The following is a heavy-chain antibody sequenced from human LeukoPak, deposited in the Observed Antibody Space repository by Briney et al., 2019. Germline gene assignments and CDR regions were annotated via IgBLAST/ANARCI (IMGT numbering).Heavy chain of an antibody. CDR1: GFTFSSYW. V-gene: IGHV3-7*01. J-gene: IGHJ4*02. Sequence: PGGSLRLSCAASGFTFSSYWMSWVRQAPGKGLEWVANIKQDGSEKYYVDSVKGRFTISRDDAKNSLYLQMNSLRAEDTAVYYCARAVHYYDSSGSYWGQGTLVTVSS. D-gene: IGHD3-22*01. CDR2: IKQDGSEK. CDR3: ARAVHYYDSSGSY.